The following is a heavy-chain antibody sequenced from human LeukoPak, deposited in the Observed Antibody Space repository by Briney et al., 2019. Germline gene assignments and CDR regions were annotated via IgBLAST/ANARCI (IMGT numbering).Heavy chain of an antibody. D-gene: IGHD1-26*01. CDR1: VFTFGDYA. Sequence: PGRSLRLSCTPSVFTFGDYAMSWVRLAPGDGLEGVGFIRSKVYGGTTEYDAPVQGRVTSPQDNSNSNDYLQMNGLKTEDTGVYYCSRDLLVGVTTTAFDIWRQATKVADSS. J-gene: IGHJ3*02. CDR3: SRDLLVGVTTTAFDI. CDR2: IRSKVYGGTT. V-gene: IGHV3-49*04.